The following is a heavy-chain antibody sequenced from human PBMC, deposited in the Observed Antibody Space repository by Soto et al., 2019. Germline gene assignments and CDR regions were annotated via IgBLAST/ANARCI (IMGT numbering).Heavy chain of an antibody. J-gene: IGHJ6*02. D-gene: IGHD3-10*01. CDR2: INHSGST. V-gene: IGHV4-34*01. CDR1: GGSFSGYY. CDR3: ARGTADWRAYYYGSGRMDV. Sequence: SETLSLTCAVYGGSFSGYYWSWIRQPPGKGLEWIGEINHSGSTNYNPSLKSRVTISVDTSKNQFSLKLSSVTAADTAVYYCARGTADWRAYYYGSGRMDVWGQGTTVT.